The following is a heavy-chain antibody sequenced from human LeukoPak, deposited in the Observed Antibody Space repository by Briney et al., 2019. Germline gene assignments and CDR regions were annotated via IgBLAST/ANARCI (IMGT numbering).Heavy chain of an antibody. V-gene: IGHV3-53*01. J-gene: IGHJ4*02. D-gene: IGHD6-19*01. CDR3: ARASPYSSGWSIGSYYFDY. Sequence: GGSLRLSCAASGFTFSSYAMSWVRQAPGKGLEWVSVIYSGGSTYYADSVKGRFTISRDNSKNTLYLQMNSLRAEDTAVYYCARASPYSSGWSIGSYYFDYWGQGTLVTVSS. CDR1: GFTFSSYA. CDR2: IYSGGST.